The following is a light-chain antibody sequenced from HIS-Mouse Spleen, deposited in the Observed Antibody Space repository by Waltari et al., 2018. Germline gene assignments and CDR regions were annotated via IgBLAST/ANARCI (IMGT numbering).Light chain of an antibody. CDR3: AAWDDSLNGWV. CDR1: SSNIGSNT. J-gene: IGLJ3*02. Sequence: QSVLTQPPSASGTPGQRVTISCSGSSSNIGSNTVNWYQQLPGTAPKLLTYSNNPRPSGVPDRFSGSKSVTSASLAISGLQSEDEADYYCAAWDDSLNGWVFGGGTKLTVL. CDR2: SNN. V-gene: IGLV1-44*01.